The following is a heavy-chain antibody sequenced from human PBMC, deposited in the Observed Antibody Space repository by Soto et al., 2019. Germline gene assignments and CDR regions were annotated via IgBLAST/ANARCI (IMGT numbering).Heavy chain of an antibody. V-gene: IGHV1-46*01. D-gene: IGHD3-22*01. CDR1: GYTFTSYY. Sequence: ASVKVSCKASGYTFTSYYMHWVRQAPGQGLEWMGIINPSGGSTSYAQKFQGRVTMTRDTSTSTVYMELSSLRSEDTAVYYCARESNFYYDSSGYYYTPPASPYSFDYWGPATLVTLSS. CDR2: INPSGGST. CDR3: ARESNFYYDSSGYYYTPPASPYSFDY. J-gene: IGHJ4*02.